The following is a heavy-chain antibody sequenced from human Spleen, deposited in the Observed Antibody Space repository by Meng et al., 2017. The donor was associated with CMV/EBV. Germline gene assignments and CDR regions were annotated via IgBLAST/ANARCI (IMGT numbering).Heavy chain of an antibody. CDR3: ARDSRRVYYYDSSGLNGDFDY. CDR1: GFTFSSYS. V-gene: IGHV3-21*01. Sequence: GGSLRLSCAASGFTFSSYSMNWVRQAPGKGLEWVSSISSSSSYIYYADSVTGRFTISRDNAKNSLYLQMNRLRAEDTAVYYFARDSRRVYYYDSSGLNGDFDYWGQGTLVTVSS. D-gene: IGHD3-22*01. CDR2: ISSSSSYI. J-gene: IGHJ4*02.